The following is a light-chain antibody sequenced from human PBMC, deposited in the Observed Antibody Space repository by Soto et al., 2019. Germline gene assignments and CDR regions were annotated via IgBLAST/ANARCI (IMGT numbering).Light chain of an antibody. J-gene: IGLJ3*02. CDR1: SSNVGAGYD. Sequence: QPVLTQPPSVSGSPGQRVTISFTGSSSNVGAGYDVHWYQQPPGAAPKLLIYSNNNRPSGVPDRFSGSKSGNSASLVITGLQAEDEADYYCQSYDRTVSGSKVFVGGTKLTVL. V-gene: IGLV1-40*01. CDR2: SNN. CDR3: QSYDRTVSGSKV.